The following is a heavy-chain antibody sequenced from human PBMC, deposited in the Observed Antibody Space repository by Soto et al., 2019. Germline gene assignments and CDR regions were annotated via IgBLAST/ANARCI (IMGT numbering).Heavy chain of an antibody. D-gene: IGHD2-2*01. CDR3: ARHHPSIVVVPAAPIKYYYYGMDV. Sequence: PGESLKISCKGSGYSFTSYWISWVRQMPGKGLEWMGRIDPSDSYTNYSPSFQGHVTISADKSISTVYLQWSSLKASDTAMYYCARHHPSIVVVPAAPIKYYYYGMDVWGQGTTVTVSS. J-gene: IGHJ6*02. V-gene: IGHV5-10-1*01. CDR2: IDPSDSYT. CDR1: GYSFTSYW.